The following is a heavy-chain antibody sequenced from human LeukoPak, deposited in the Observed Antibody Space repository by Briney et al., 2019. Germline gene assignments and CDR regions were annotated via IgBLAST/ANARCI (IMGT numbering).Heavy chain of an antibody. J-gene: IGHJ4*02. CDR1: GGSISSYY. V-gene: IGHV4-59*01. Sequence: PSETLSLTCTVSGGSISSYYWSWIRQPPGKGLEWIGYIYYSGSTNYNPSLKSRVTTSVDTSKNQFSLKLSSVTAADTAVYYCARVAAADTAMVVYYFDYWGQGTLVTVSS. CDR2: IYYSGST. D-gene: IGHD5-18*01. CDR3: ARVAAADTAMVVYYFDY.